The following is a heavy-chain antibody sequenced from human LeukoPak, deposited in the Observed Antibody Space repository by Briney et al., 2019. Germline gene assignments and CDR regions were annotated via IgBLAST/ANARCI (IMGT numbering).Heavy chain of an antibody. J-gene: IGHJ3*02. D-gene: IGHD2-2*01. CDR1: GGSISSGDYY. Sequence: PSETLSLTCTVSGGSISSGDYYWSWIRQPPGKGLEWIGYIYYSGSTYHNPSLKSRVTISVDTSKNQFSLKLSSVTAADTAVYYCARDQEASNDAFDIWGQGTMVTVSS. V-gene: IGHV4-30-4*08. CDR2: IYYSGST. CDR3: ARDQEASNDAFDI.